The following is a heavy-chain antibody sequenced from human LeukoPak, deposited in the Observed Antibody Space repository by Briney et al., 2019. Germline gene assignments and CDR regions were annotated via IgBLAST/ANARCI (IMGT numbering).Heavy chain of an antibody. Sequence: GGSLRLSCEASGFTFSFYNMNWVRQAPGGGLEWISYISTSGTTIYYAGSVKGRFSISRDNAKNSLYLQMSSPRAEDTAVYYCAREGATPWYFGYWGQGTLVTVSS. CDR2: ISTSGTTI. CDR1: GFTFSFYN. V-gene: IGHV3-48*04. J-gene: IGHJ4*02. CDR3: AREGATPWYFGY. D-gene: IGHD1-26*01.